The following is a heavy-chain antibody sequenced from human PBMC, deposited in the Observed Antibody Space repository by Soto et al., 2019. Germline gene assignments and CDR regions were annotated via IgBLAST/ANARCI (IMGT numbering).Heavy chain of an antibody. CDR3: ARDYAEGAFDI. D-gene: IGHD3-16*01. Sequence: SETLSLTCTISGGSISSGGYYWSWIRQHPGKGLEWIGYIYYSGSTYYNPSLKSRVTISVDTSKNQFSLKLSSVTAADTAVYYCARDYAEGAFDIWGQGTMVTVSS. CDR2: IYYSGST. CDR1: GGSISSGGYY. J-gene: IGHJ3*02. V-gene: IGHV4-31*03.